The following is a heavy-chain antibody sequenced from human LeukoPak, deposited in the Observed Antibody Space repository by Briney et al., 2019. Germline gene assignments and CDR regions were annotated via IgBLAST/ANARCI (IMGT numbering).Heavy chain of an antibody. J-gene: IGHJ5*02. CDR1: GYSISSGYY. V-gene: IGHV4-38-2*02. D-gene: IGHD3-16*01. Sequence: KPSETLSLTCTVSGYSISSGYYWSWIRQPPGKGLKWIGEINHSGSTNYNPSLKSRVTISVDTSKNQFSLKLSSVTAADTAVYYCAGPVRGARGTNWFDPWGQGTLVTVSS. CDR2: INHSGST. CDR3: AGPVRGARGTNWFDP.